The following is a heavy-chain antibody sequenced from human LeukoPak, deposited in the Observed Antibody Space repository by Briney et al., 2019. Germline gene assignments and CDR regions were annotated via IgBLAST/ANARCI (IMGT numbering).Heavy chain of an antibody. D-gene: IGHD1-26*01. V-gene: IGHV3-30-3*01. CDR2: ISYDGSNK. J-gene: IGHJ6*02. CDR1: GFTFSSYA. CDR3: ARDPWEDLHYYYGMDV. Sequence: GGSLRLSCAASGFTFSSYAMHWVRQAPGKGLEWVAAISYDGSNKYYADSVKGRFTISRDNSKNTLYLQMNSLRAEDTAVYYCARDPWEDLHYYYGMDVWGQGTTVTVSS.